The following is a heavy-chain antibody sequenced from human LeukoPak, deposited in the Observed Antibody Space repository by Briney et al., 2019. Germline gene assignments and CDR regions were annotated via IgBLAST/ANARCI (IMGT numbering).Heavy chain of an antibody. CDR2: ISSASSTI. J-gene: IGHJ4*02. D-gene: IGHD3-16*02. V-gene: IGHV3-11*04. Sequence: PGGSLRLSCAASGFTFSDYYMSWIRQAPGKGVEWVSYISSASSTIYYADSVKGRFTISRDNAKNSLYLQMNSLRAEDTAVYYCARDQDPLGGVIADYWGQGALVTVSS. CDR3: ARDQDPLGGVIADY. CDR1: GFTFSDYY.